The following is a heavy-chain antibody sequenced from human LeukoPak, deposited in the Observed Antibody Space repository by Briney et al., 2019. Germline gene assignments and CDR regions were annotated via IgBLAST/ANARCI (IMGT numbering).Heavy chain of an antibody. D-gene: IGHD5-18*01. CDR1: GYTFTGHY. CDR3: ARGGIHSYAVGGTPYFDY. J-gene: IGHJ4*02. Sequence: ASVKVSCKASGYTFTGHYMHWVRQAPGQGLEWMGWINPNSGGTNYAQTFQGRVTMTRDTSISTAYMELSRLRSDDTAVYYCARGGIHSYAVGGTPYFDYWGQGTLVTVPS. CDR2: INPNSGGT. V-gene: IGHV1-2*02.